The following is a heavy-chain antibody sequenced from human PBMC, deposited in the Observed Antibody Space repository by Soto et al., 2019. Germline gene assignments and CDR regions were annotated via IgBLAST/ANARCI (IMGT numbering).Heavy chain of an antibody. J-gene: IGHJ4*02. CDR2: ISGSGGST. CDR3: AKSPFMRYSSGWYFDY. D-gene: IGHD6-19*01. V-gene: IGHV3-23*01. Sequence: GGSLRLSCAASGFTFSSYAMSWVRQAPGKGLEWVSAISGSGGSTYYADSVKGRFTISRDNSKNTLYLQMNSLRAEDTAVYYCAKSPFMRYSSGWYFDYWGQGTLVTVSS. CDR1: GFTFSSYA.